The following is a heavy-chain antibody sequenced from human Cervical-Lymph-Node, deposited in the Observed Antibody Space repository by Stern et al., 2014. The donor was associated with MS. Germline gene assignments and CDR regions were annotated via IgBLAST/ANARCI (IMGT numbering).Heavy chain of an antibody. CDR2: IYWDDDN. V-gene: IGHV2-5*02. D-gene: IGHD5-18*01. CDR1: GFSLKTTGVA. Sequence: ESSPTLVQPTQTLTLPFTFSGFSLKTTGVAPGWLRQPPRTALEWIAVIYWDDDNRYSPSLKSRLTVAKDTSKNQVVLTMTNMDPEDTATYFCAHSKHTYGYGFDFWGQGTPVTVSS. J-gene: IGHJ4*02. CDR3: AHSKHTYGYGFDF.